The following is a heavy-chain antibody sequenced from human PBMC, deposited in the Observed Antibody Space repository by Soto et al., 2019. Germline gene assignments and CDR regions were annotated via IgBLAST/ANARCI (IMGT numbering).Heavy chain of an antibody. J-gene: IGHJ6*02. CDR2: IYYSDNT. Sequence: SETLSLTCTVSGVSFSSGDYYWSWIRQPPGKGLEWIGYIYYSDNTYSNPSLKSRVAISGDTSRNQFSLRLSSVTAADTAVYYCARDIMGTNYYYYGMVVWGQGTTVTVS. V-gene: IGHV4-30-4*01. CDR1: GVSFSSGDYY. CDR3: ARDIMGTNYYYYGMVV. D-gene: IGHD2-8*01.